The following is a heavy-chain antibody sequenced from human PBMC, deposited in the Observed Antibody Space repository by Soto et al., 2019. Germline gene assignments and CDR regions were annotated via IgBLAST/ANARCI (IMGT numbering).Heavy chain of an antibody. Sequence: QAHLQQSGAEVKKPGASVTVSCEASGYNFATTSIAWERQAPGHGLEWMGWITPYNGDTNYEQTLQGSVTMTTDTSTSTAHMVVRSVRSDATALYYCATLVPYSGGTCSSRPLDNWGQGTLVTVSS. V-gene: IGHV1-18*01. J-gene: IGHJ4*02. D-gene: IGHD2-15*01. CDR2: ITPYNGDT. CDR1: GYNFATTS. CDR3: ATLVPYSGGTCSSRPLDN.